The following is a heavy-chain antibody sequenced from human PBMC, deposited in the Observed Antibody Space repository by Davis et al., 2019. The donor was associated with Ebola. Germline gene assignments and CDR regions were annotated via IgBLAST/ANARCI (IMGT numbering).Heavy chain of an antibody. CDR3: VRGRDIVVVTATPCFGF. CDR1: GFTFSTYA. D-gene: IGHD2-21*02. V-gene: IGHV3-48*02. Sequence: PGGSLRLSCAASGFTFSTYAMNWVRQAPGKGLEWVSYMSHSSNTIYYADSVKGRFTISRDNAKNSLYPQMNSLRDEDTAVYYCVRGRDIVVVTATPCFGFWGQGTMVTVSS. J-gene: IGHJ3*01. CDR2: MSHSSNTI.